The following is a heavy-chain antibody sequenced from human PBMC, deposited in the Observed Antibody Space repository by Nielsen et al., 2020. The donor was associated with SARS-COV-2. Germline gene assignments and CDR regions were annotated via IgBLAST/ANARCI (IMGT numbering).Heavy chain of an antibody. CDR1: GFSLSTSGMC. J-gene: IGHJ3*02. D-gene: IGHD3-22*01. CDR3: ARGMIVVAQGSDAFDI. V-gene: IGHV2-70*11. Sequence: SGPTLVKPTQTLTLTCTFSGFSLSTSGMCVSWIRQPPGKALEWLARIDWDDDKYYSTSLKTRLTISKDTSKNQVVLTMTNMDPVDTATYYCARGMIVVAQGSDAFDIWGQGTMVTVSS. CDR2: IDWDDDK.